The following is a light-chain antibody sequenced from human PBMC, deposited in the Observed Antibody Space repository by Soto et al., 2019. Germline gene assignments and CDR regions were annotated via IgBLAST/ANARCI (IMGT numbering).Light chain of an antibody. CDR3: QSYDNTLSGPIYV. J-gene: IGLJ1*01. CDR2: GNT. Sequence: QSALTQPPSVSGALGQRVTISCTGITSNIGAGYDVHWYQLLPGRAPKLLIYGNTNRPSGVPDRFSGPKSATSASLAITGLQAEDEAIYYCQSYDNTLSGPIYVFGTGTKVTVL. CDR1: TSNIGAGYD. V-gene: IGLV1-40*01.